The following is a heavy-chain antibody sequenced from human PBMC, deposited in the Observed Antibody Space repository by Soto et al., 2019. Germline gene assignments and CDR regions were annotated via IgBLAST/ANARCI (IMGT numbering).Heavy chain of an antibody. CDR3: ARGDYYDSRTANYYYYGMDV. J-gene: IGHJ6*02. D-gene: IGHD3-22*01. Sequence: KTSETLSLTCAVSGGSISSGGYSWSWIRQPPGKGLEWIGYIYHSGSTYYNPSLKSRVTISVDRSKNQFSLKLSSVTAADTAVYYCARGDYYDSRTANYYYYGMDVWGQGTTVTVSS. CDR1: GGSISSGGYS. V-gene: IGHV4-30-2*01. CDR2: IYHSGST.